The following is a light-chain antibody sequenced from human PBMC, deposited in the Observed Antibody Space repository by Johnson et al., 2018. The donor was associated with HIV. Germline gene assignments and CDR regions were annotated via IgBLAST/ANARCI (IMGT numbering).Light chain of an antibody. J-gene: IGLJ1*01. Sequence: QAVLTQPPSVSAAPGQKVTISCSGNRSNIGDNFVSWYQHLPGTAPKLLVYDNNKRPSGIPDRFSGSKSGTSATLGITGLQTGDEADYYCGTWDSSLSAYYVFGTGTKVTVL. CDR1: RSNIGDNF. CDR2: DNN. CDR3: GTWDSSLSAYYV. V-gene: IGLV1-51*01.